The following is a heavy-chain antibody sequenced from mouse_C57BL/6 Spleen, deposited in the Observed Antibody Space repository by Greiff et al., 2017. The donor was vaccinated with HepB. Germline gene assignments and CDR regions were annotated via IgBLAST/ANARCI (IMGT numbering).Heavy chain of an antibody. CDR3: ARGIYYDYLMDY. CDR1: GFSLTSYG. V-gene: IGHV2-2*01. D-gene: IGHD2-4*01. CDR2: IWSGGST. J-gene: IGHJ4*01. Sequence: VKLKESGPGLVQPSQSLSITCTVSGFSLTSYGVHWVRQSPGKGLEWLGVIWSGGSTDYNAAFISRLSISKDNSKSQVFFKMNSLQADDTAIYYCARGIYYDYLMDYWGQGTSVTVSS.